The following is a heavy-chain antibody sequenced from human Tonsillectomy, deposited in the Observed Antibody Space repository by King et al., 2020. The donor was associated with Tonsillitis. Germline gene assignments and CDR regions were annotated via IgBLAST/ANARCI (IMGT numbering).Heavy chain of an antibody. V-gene: IGHV1-18*01. CDR1: GYTFTSYG. Sequence: QLVQSGAEVKKPGASVKVSCKASGYTFTSYGISWVRQAPGQGLEWMGWISAYNGNTNYAQKLQGRVTMTTDTSTSTAYMELRSLRSDDTAVYYWPRLGYCSSTSCYGYYYYGMDVWGQGTTVTVSS. D-gene: IGHD2-2*01. CDR2: ISAYNGNT. CDR3: PRLGYCSSTSCYGYYYYGMDV. J-gene: IGHJ6*02.